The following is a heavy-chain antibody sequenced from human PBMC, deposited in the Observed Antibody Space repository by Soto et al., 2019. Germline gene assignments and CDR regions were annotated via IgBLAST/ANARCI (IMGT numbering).Heavy chain of an antibody. CDR1: VASMSEYF. Sequence: SETLSLTCTVSVASMSEYFWSWIRQSPGKGLEWIGYIYYLGSTDYNPSLKSRVTISVDTSKRQFSLRLTSVTAADTAVYHCAREGYDGSRSPYQALWGPGPQVTV. CDR2: IYYLGST. D-gene: IGHD3-10*01. J-gene: IGHJ4*02. V-gene: IGHV4-59*01. CDR3: AREGYDGSRSPYQAL.